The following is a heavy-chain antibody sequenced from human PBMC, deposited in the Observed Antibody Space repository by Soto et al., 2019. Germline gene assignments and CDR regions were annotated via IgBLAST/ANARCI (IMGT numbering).Heavy chain of an antibody. D-gene: IGHD6-13*01. CDR1: GGSISGSSYY. Sequence: LEILSLTCTVSGGSISGSSYYWGWIRQPPGKGLEWIGSIYYSGSTYYNPSLKSRVTISVDTSKNQFSLKLSSVTAADTAVYYCARYVGIAAAGAIFPWGQGTLVTVSS. J-gene: IGHJ4*02. V-gene: IGHV4-39*01. CDR2: IYYSGST. CDR3: ARYVGIAAAGAIFP.